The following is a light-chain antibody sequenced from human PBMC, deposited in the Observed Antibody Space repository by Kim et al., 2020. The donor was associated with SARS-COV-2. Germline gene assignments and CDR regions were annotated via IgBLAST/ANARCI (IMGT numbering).Light chain of an antibody. V-gene: IGLV3-21*04. Sequence: SYELTQPPSVSVAPGKTARITCGGHNIGSKSVHWYQQKPGQAPVLVIYYDSDRPSGIPERFSGSNSGNTATLTISRVEAGDEADYYCQVWDSSSDHWVFG. CDR3: QVWDSSSDHWV. J-gene: IGLJ3*02. CDR1: NIGSKS. CDR2: YDS.